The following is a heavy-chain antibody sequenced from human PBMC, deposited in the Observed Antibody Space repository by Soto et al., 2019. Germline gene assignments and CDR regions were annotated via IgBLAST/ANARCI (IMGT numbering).Heavy chain of an antibody. CDR2: IYSGGST. CDR1: GFTVSSNY. V-gene: IGHV3-53*01. CDR3: ARDNGRPYYGFWSGPSYGMDV. D-gene: IGHD3-3*01. J-gene: IGHJ6*02. Sequence: GGSLRLSCAASGFTVSSNYMSWVRQAPGKGLEWVSVIYSGGSTYYADSVKGRFTISRDNSKNTLYLQMNSLRAEDTAVYYCARDNGRPYYGFWSGPSYGMDVWGQGTTVTVSS.